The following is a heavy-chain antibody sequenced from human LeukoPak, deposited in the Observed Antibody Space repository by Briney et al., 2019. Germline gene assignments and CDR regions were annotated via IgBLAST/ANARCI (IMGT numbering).Heavy chain of an antibody. V-gene: IGHV1-2*02. D-gene: IGHD1-14*01. CDR2: INPDSGAT. CDR3: ATGMKTDFVF. Sequence: ASVKVSCKASGYSFTGYYLYWVRQAPGQGLEWVGWINPDSGATNYAQKFQGRVTVTRDTSITTAYMDLSRLNSDDTAGYYCATGMKTDFVFWGQGTLVTVSS. J-gene: IGHJ4*02. CDR1: GYSFTGYY.